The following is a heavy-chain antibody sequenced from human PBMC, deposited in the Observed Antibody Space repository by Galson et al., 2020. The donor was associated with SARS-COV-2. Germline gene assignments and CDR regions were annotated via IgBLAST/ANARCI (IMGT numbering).Heavy chain of an antibody. J-gene: IGHJ4*02. CDR2: LYYSGST. V-gene: IGHV4-59*13. CDR1: GGSISSYY. Sequence: SETLSLTCPVSGGSISSYYWSWIRQPPGKGLEWIGYLYYSGSTNYNPSLKSRVTISVDTSKNQFSLKLSSVTAADTAVYYCARGHSGYDYGVDYFDYWGQGTLVTVSS. D-gene: IGHD5-12*01. CDR3: ARGHSGYDYGVDYFDY.